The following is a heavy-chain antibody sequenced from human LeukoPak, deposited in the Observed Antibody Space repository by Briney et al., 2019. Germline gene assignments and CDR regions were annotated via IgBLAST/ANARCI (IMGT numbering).Heavy chain of an antibody. CDR1: GYTFIGYY. CDR2: INPNNGAT. D-gene: IGHD2-15*01. V-gene: IGHV1-2*02. Sequence: ASVKVSCKASGYTFIGYYIHWVRQAPGQGLEWMGWINPNNGATNYAQKFQGRITMTRDTSITTAYMELGSLRSEDTAIYYCARDVVVVVGASRSNFYFYMDVWGKGTTVTVSS. J-gene: IGHJ6*03. CDR3: ARDVVVVVGASRSNFYFYMDV.